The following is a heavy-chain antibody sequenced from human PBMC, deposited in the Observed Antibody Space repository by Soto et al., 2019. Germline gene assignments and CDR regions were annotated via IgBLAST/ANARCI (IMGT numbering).Heavy chain of an antibody. V-gene: IGHV1-24*01. Sequence: ASVKVSFTVSGYTLTELSMHWVRQAPGKGLEWMGGFDPEDGETIYAQKFQGRVTMTEDTSTDTAYMELSSLRSEDTAVYYCAKLSIDYDSSGYPFDYWGQGTLVTVSS. J-gene: IGHJ4*02. CDR2: FDPEDGET. CDR1: GYTLTELS. CDR3: AKLSIDYDSSGYPFDY. D-gene: IGHD3-22*01.